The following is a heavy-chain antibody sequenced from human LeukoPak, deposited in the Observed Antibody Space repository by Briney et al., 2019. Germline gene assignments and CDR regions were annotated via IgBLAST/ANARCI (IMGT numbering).Heavy chain of an antibody. D-gene: IGHD5-18*01. J-gene: IGHJ4*02. CDR1: GGSISSYY. CDR2: IYYSGST. Sequence: SETLSLTCTVSGGSISSYYWSWIRQPPGKGLEWIGYIYYSGSTNYNPSLKSRVTISVDTSKNQFSLKLSSVTAADTAVYYCARGKNRGYSYGPFDYWGQGTLVTVSS. CDR3: ARGKNRGYSYGPFDY. V-gene: IGHV4-59*01.